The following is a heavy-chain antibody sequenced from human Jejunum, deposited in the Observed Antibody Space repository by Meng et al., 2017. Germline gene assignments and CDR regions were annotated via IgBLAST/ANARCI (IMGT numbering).Heavy chain of an antibody. J-gene: IGHJ5*02. CDR3: ARAKVTPMGYWFDP. CDR1: GGSINTNTYY. V-gene: IGHV4-39*01. Sequence: QLQVQESGPGLVKPSETLSRTCTVSGGSINTNTYYWDWIRQPPGKGMEWIGSVYYTGRTFYNPSLKSRVTISLDTSKNQFSLNLRSVAAADTAVYYCARAKVTPMGYWFDPWGQGTLVTVSS. CDR2: VYYTGRT. D-gene: IGHD2-21*02.